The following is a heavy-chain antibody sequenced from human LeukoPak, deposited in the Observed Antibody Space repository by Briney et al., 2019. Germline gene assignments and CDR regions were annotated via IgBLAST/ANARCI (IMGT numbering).Heavy chain of an antibody. J-gene: IGHJ6*03. V-gene: IGHV4-59*01. D-gene: IGHD2-2*01. CDR2: IHYTGST. Sequence: PSETLSLTCSVSGGPITVYHWIWIRQPPGKGLEFIGYIHYTGSTNYNPSLKSRVTISVDTSKNQFSLKLSSVTAADTAVYYCARTTEGYCSSTSCYGFYYYYYMDVWGKGTTVTISS. CDR1: GGPITVYH. CDR3: ARTTEGYCSSTSCYGFYYYYYMDV.